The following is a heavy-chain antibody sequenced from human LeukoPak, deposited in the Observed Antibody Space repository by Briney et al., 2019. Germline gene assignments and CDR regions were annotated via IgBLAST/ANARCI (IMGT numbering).Heavy chain of an antibody. D-gene: IGHD3-3*01. CDR2: MNPNSGNT. CDR3: ARAKTYYDFWSGYWRGYYYYGMDV. J-gene: IGHJ6*02. V-gene: IGHV1-8*01. CDR1: GYTFTSYD. Sequence: ASVKVSCKASGYTFTSYDINWVRQATGQGLEWMGWMNPNSGNTGYAQKFQGRVTMTGNTSISTAYMELSSLRSEDTAVYYCARAKTYYDFWSGYWRGYYYYGMDVWGQGTTVTVSS.